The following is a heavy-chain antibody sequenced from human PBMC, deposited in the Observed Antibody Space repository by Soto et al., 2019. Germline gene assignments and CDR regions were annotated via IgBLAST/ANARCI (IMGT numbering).Heavy chain of an antibody. CDR2: INAGNGNT. J-gene: IGHJ4*02. Sequence: QVQLVQSGAEVKKPGASVKVSCKASGYTFTSYAMHWVRQAPGQRLEWMGWINAGNGNTKYSQKFQGRVTITRDTSASTAYMELSSLRSEDTAVYSCARVLGVAKGDYWGQGTLVTVSS. CDR1: GYTFTSYA. CDR3: ARVLGVAKGDY. D-gene: IGHD3-3*01. V-gene: IGHV1-3*01.